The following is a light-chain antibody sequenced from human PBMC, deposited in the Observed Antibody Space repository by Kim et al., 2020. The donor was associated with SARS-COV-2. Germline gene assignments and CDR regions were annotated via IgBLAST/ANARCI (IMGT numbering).Light chain of an antibody. CDR1: QGITNY. CDR3: QKYNNAPWT. J-gene: IGKJ1*01. V-gene: IGKV1-27*01. Sequence: DIQMTQSPSSLSASIGDRVTITCRASQGITNYLAWYQQKPGKVPKLLIYAASILQSGVPSRFSGSGSGTDFTLTISSLQPEDVGTYYCQKYNNAPWTFGQGTKVDIK. CDR2: AAS.